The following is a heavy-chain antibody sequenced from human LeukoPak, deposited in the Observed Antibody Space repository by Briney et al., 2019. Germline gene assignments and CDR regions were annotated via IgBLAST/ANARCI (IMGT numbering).Heavy chain of an antibody. D-gene: IGHD2-8*01. CDR2: ISGSGDST. CDR3: AKSPTQWRLYYYYYMDV. Sequence: GGSLRLSCAASGFTFRSYGMSWVRQAPGKGLEWVSAISGSGDSTYYADSVKGRFSISRDNSKNTLYLQMNSLRAEDTAVYYCAKSPTQWRLYYYYYMDVWGKGTTVTISS. CDR1: GFTFRSYG. V-gene: IGHV3-23*01. J-gene: IGHJ6*03.